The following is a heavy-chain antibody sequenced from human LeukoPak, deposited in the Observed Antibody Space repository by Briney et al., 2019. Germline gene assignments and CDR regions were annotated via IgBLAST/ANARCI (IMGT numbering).Heavy chain of an antibody. Sequence: GGSLRLSCAASGFTFTSYSMNWVRQAPGKGLEWVAVISSDGSIKVYADSVKGRFTLSRDNSINTVDLQMNSLRAEDTAVYYCVIEYHSRGFGAYFDYWGQGTLVTVSS. CDR3: VIEYHSRGFGAYFDY. CDR2: ISSDGSIK. D-gene: IGHD3-3*01. J-gene: IGHJ4*02. V-gene: IGHV3-30*03. CDR1: GFTFTSYS.